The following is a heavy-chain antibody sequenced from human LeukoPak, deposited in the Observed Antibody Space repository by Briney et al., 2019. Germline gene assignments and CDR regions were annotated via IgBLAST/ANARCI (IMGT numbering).Heavy chain of an antibody. CDR1: GFTFSSDA. V-gene: IGHV3-30-3*02. CDR2: ISYDGKEK. J-gene: IGHJ4*02. CDR3: AKPGGYCSSTSCPEYYFDY. Sequence: GGSLRLSCVASGFTFSSDAMHWVRQAPGKGLEWVAVISYDGKEKYHADSVKGRFTISRDNSKNTLYLQMNSLRVEDTAVYYCAKPGGYCSSTSCPEYYFDYWGQGTLVTVSS. D-gene: IGHD2-2*01.